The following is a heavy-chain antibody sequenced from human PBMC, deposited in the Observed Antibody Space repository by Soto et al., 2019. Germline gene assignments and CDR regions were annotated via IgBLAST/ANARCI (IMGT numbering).Heavy chain of an antibody. CDR2: IYYSGST. V-gene: IGHV4-31*03. D-gene: IGHD6-13*01. J-gene: IGHJ4*02. CDR1: GGSISSGGYY. CDR3: ARNIAAAGTVDY. Sequence: SETLSPPCTVSGGSISSGGYYWSWIRQHPGKGLEWIGYIYYSGSTYYNPSLKSRVTISVDTSKNQFSLKLSSVTAADTAVYYCARNIAAAGTVDYWGQGTLVTVSS.